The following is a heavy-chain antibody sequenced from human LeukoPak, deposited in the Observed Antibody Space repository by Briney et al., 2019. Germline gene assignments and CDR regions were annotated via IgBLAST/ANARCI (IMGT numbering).Heavy chain of an antibody. CDR2: INPNSGGT. D-gene: IGHD3-3*01. Sequence: GASVKVSCKASGYTFTGYYMHWVRQAPGQGLEWMGWINPNSGGTNYAQKFQGRVTMTRDTSISTAYMELSRLRSDDTAVYYCAREATSLGVVKGFDPWGQGTLVTASS. V-gene: IGHV1-2*02. J-gene: IGHJ5*02. CDR3: AREATSLGVVKGFDP. CDR1: GYTFTGYY.